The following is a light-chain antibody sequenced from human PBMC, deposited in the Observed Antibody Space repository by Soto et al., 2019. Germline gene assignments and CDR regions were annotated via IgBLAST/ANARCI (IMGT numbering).Light chain of an antibody. Sequence: DIQMTQSPSLLSASVSNGVAITCRASHDISTYLAWYQQKPGKAPKLMIYEASTLQSGVPSRFSGSGSGTEFTLTISGLLPEDFATYHCQQLNTLPFTFGQGTRLEIK. J-gene: IGKJ5*01. CDR3: QQLNTLPFT. V-gene: IGKV1-9*01. CDR1: HDISTY. CDR2: EAS.